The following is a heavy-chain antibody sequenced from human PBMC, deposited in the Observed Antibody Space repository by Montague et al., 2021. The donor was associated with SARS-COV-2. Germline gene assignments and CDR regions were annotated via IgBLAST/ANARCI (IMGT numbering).Heavy chain of an antibody. D-gene: IGHD1-1*01. J-gene: IGHJ1*01. V-gene: IGHV4-59*08. Sequence: SETLSLTCTVSGDSMTDSYWSWIRQPPGKGLEYIGYIYFSGSTNYNPSLKRRLTISVDTSKNQFSLRLSPVTAADTAVYFCTRLSLGWNTDWGQGTLVTVSS. CDR1: GDSMTDSY. CDR2: IYFSGST. CDR3: TRLSLGWNTD.